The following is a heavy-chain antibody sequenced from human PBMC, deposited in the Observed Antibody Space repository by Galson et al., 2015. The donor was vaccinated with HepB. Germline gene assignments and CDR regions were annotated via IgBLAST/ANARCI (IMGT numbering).Heavy chain of an antibody. D-gene: IGHD5-12*01. Sequence: SLRLSCAASGFTFSRYSMNWVRQAPGKGLEWVSSISSSSSYIYYADSVKGRFTISRDNAKNSLYLQMNSLRAEDTAVYYCARVATTGFDPWGQGTLVTVSS. CDR1: GFTFSRYS. CDR2: ISSSSSYI. V-gene: IGHV3-21*01. CDR3: ARVATTGFDP. J-gene: IGHJ5*02.